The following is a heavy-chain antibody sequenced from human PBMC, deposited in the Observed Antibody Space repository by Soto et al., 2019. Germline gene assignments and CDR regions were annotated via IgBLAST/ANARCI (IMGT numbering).Heavy chain of an antibody. D-gene: IGHD4-17*01. V-gene: IGHV3-23*01. Sequence: PGGSLRLSCAASGFNFNTYWMYWVRQAPGKALEWVSTISGSGDSTYYADSVKGRFSISRDNYKNTVSLQMNSLRAENTAVYFCARVWERTVTTRNYFYGIDVWGRGTTVTVSS. J-gene: IGHJ6*02. CDR2: ISGSGDST. CDR1: GFNFNTYW. CDR3: ARVWERTVTTRNYFYGIDV.